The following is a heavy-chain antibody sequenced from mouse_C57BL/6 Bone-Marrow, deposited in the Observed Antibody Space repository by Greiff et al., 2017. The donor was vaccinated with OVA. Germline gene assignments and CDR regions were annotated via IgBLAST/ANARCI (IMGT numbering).Heavy chain of an antibody. Sequence: VQVVESGAELARPGASVKLSCKASGYTFTSYGISWVKQRTGQGLEWIGEIYPRSGNTYYNEKFKGKATLTADKSSSTAYMELRSLTSEDSAVYFCARALRIRRGYFDYWGQGTTLTVSS. CDR3: ARALRIRRGYFDY. CDR2: IYPRSGNT. D-gene: IGHD5-2*01. J-gene: IGHJ2*01. CDR1: GYTFTSYG. V-gene: IGHV1-81*01.